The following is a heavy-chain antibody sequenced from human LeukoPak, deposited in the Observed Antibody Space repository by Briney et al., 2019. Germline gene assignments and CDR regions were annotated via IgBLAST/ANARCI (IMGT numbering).Heavy chain of an antibody. D-gene: IGHD2-15*01. V-gene: IGHV5-51*01. Sequence: GESLKISCKGSGYSFTNYWIGWVRQMPGKGLEWMGIIYPGDSDTRYSPSFQGQVTISADKSISTAYLQWSSLKASDTAMYYCARPHTPYCSGGSCSFDYWGQGTLVTVSS. J-gene: IGHJ4*02. CDR3: ARPHTPYCSGGSCSFDY. CDR1: GYSFTNYW. CDR2: IYPGDSDT.